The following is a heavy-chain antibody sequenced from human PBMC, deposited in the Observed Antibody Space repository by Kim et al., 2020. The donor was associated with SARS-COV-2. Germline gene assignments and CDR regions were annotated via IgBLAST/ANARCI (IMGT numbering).Heavy chain of an antibody. V-gene: IGHV3-48*02. CDR1: GFTFSDYG. J-gene: IGHJ6*01. CDR3: ARGHPYNWHPDNYY. Sequence: GGSLRLSCVGSGFTFSDYGVNWVRQAPGKGLEWVSYISAGGSAIYYADSVNGRFTISRDNPKKSLFLQMDSLRDEDTAVYYCARGHPYNWHPDNYY. D-gene: IGHD1-20*01. CDR2: ISAGGSAI.